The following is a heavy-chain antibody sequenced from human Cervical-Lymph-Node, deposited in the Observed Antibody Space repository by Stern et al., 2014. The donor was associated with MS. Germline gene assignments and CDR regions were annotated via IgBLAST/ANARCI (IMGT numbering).Heavy chain of an antibody. J-gene: IGHJ4*02. CDR2: IYYSGSS. V-gene: IGHV4-59*01. CDR3: ARGAADGPDY. D-gene: IGHD6-25*01. Sequence: VQLVESGPGLVKPSETLSLTCTVSGGSLSSYYWSWIRPPPGQGLEWIGYIYYSGSSNYNPSLNSRVTISVDTSKNQFSLKLSSVTAADTAVYYCARGAADGPDYWGQGTLVTVSS. CDR1: GGSLSSYY.